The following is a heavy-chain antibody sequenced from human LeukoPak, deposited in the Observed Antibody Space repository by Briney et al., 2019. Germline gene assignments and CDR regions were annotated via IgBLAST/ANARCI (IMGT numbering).Heavy chain of an antibody. V-gene: IGHV3-23*01. D-gene: IGHD1-26*01. J-gene: IGHJ4*02. CDR1: GFTFSSYA. Sequence: GGSLRLSCATSGFTFSSYAMSWVRQAPGKGLEWVSAISGSGGSTYYADSVKGRFTISRDNSKNTLYLQMNSLRAEDTAVYYCAKGPGVSGSYYDYWGQGTLVTVSS. CDR3: AKGPGVSGSYYDY. CDR2: ISGSGGST.